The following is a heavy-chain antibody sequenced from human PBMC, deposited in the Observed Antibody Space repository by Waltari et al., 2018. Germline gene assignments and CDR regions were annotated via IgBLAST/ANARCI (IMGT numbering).Heavy chain of an antibody. V-gene: IGHV4-39*01. Sequence: QLQLQESGPGLVKPSETLSLTCTVSGGSISSSSYYWGWIRQPPGKGLEWIGSIYYSGSTYYNPSLKSRVTISVDTSKNQFSLKLSSVTAADTAVYYCGQIRKNSGSYGVYWGQGTLVTVSS. J-gene: IGHJ4*02. CDR2: IYYSGST. D-gene: IGHD3-10*01. CDR3: GQIRKNSGSYGVY. CDR1: GGSISSSSYY.